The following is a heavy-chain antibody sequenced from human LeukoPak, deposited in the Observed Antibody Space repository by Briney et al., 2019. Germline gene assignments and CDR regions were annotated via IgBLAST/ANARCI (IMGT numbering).Heavy chain of an antibody. J-gene: IGHJ3*02. CDR2: IKQDGSEK. D-gene: IGHD6-13*01. CDR3: AREGGSSWSWAFDI. V-gene: IGHV3-7*01. Sequence: GGSLRLSCVASGFTFSSYWMSWVRQAPGKGLEWVANIKQDGSEKYYVDSVKGRFTISRDNAKNSLYLQMNSLRAEDTAVYYCAREGGSSWSWAFDIWGQGTMVTVSS. CDR1: GFTFSSYW.